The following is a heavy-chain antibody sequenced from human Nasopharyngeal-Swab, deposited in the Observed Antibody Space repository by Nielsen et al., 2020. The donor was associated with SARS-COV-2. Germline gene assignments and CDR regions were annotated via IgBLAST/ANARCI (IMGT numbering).Heavy chain of an antibody. V-gene: IGHV7-4-1*02. J-gene: IGHJ3*01. Sequence: ASVKVSCKTSGYSCSNYAINWVRQAPGQGFEWMGWINTNTGIPTYVQGFTGRFVFSLDTAVSTAFLQINSLKSEDTGLYYCAREVGDAFDVWGQGTMVTVSS. CDR2: INTNTGIP. CDR3: AREVGDAFDV. CDR1: GYSCSNYA.